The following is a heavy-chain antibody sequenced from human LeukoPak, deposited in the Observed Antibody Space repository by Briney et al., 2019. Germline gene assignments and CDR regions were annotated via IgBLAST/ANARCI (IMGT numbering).Heavy chain of an antibody. CDR2: IKEDGSEK. Sequence: QSGGSLRLSCVVSRFTFTDCWMSWVRQAPGKGLEWVANIKEDGSEKYYVDSVKGRFTIFRDNAQNSLYLQMNSLRAEDTAVYYCARDAGGLGIKWYFWFDPWGLGTLVTVSS. J-gene: IGHJ5*02. D-gene: IGHD2-15*01. CDR1: RFTFTDCW. CDR3: ARDAGGLGIKWYFWFDP. V-gene: IGHV3-7*01.